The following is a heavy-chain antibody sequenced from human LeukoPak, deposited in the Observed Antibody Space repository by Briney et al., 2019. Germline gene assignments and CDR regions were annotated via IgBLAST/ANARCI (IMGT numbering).Heavy chain of an antibody. CDR1: GFTFSSYA. D-gene: IGHD3-10*01. V-gene: IGHV3-23*01. CDR3: AKDKSYYYDSGSYGLDY. Sequence: EGSLRLSCAASGFTFSSYAMSWVRQAPGKGLEWVSAISGSGGSTYYADSVKGRFTISRDNSKNTLYLQMNSLRAEDTAVYYCAKDKSYYYDSGSYGLDYWGQGTLVTVSS. CDR2: ISGSGGST. J-gene: IGHJ4*02.